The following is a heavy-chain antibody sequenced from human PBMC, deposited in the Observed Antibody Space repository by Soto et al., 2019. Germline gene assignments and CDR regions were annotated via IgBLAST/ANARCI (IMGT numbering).Heavy chain of an antibody. CDR1: GLTFSSFA. CDR3: AKDQISPRGVVDY. V-gene: IGHV3-23*01. Sequence: GGSLRLSCAAFGLTFSSFAMSWVRQAPGKGLEWVSAISGSGGSTYYADSVKGRFTISRDNSKNTLYLQMNSLRAEDTAVYYCAKDQISPRGVVDYWGQGTLVTVSS. D-gene: IGHD3-3*02. CDR2: ISGSGGST. J-gene: IGHJ4*02.